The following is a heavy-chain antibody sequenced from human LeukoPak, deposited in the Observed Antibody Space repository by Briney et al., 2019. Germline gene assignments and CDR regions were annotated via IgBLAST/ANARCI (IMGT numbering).Heavy chain of an antibody. Sequence: GGSLRLSCAASGFTFDDYAVHWVRQAPGKGLEWVSGISWNSGSIGYADPVKGRFTISRDNAKNSLYLQMNSLRAEDTAFYYCARAQGYSYGYFDYWGQGTLVTVSS. CDR3: ARAQGYSYGYFDY. V-gene: IGHV3-9*01. D-gene: IGHD5-18*01. J-gene: IGHJ4*02. CDR1: GFTFDDYA. CDR2: ISWNSGSI.